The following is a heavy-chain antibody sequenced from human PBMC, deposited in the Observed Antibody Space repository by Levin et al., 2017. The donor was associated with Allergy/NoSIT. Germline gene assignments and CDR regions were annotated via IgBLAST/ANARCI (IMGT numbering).Heavy chain of an antibody. CDR2: ISSSSSTI. CDR1: GFTFSSYS. CDR3: ARDSGYDGPDWYFDL. D-gene: IGHD5-12*01. Sequence: GGSLRLSCAASGFTFSSYSMNWVRQAPGKGLEWVSYISSSSSTIYYADSVKGRFTISRDNAKNSLYLQMNSLRDEDTAVYYCARDSGYDGPDWYFDLWGRGTLVTVSS. V-gene: IGHV3-48*02. J-gene: IGHJ2*01.